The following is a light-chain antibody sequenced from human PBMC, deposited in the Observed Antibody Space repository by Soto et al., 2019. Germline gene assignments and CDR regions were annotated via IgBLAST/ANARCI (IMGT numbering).Light chain of an antibody. CDR3: QQYNNWPLIT. Sequence: IVLTQSPGTLSLSPGERATLSCRASQSVSSSYLAWYQQKRGQAPRLLIYGASTRATGIPARFSGSGSGTEFTLTISSLQSEDFAVYYCQQYNNWPLITFGQGTRLEIK. CDR2: GAS. J-gene: IGKJ5*01. CDR1: QSVSSSY. V-gene: IGKV3-15*01.